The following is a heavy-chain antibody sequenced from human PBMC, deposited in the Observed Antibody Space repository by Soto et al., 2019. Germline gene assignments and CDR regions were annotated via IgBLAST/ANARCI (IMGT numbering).Heavy chain of an antibody. Sequence: SETLSLTCTVSGGSISSGGYYWSWIRQHPGKGLEWIGYIYYSGSTYYNPSLKSRVTISVDTSKNQFSLKLSSVTAADTAVYYCARQPGHDYGDYPRNYGMDVWGQGTTVTGSS. V-gene: IGHV4-31*03. CDR2: IYYSGST. CDR3: ARQPGHDYGDYPRNYGMDV. D-gene: IGHD4-17*01. CDR1: GGSISSGGYY. J-gene: IGHJ6*02.